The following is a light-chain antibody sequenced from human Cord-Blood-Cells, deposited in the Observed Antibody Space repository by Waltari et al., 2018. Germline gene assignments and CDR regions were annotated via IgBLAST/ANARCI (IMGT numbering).Light chain of an antibody. CDR1: QRVSSSY. Sequence: EIVLTQSPGTLSLSPGARATLSCRASQRVSSSYLAWYQQKPGQAPMLLIYGASSRATGIPDGFSGSGSGTDFTLTISRLEPEDFAVYYWQQYGSSPYSFGQGTKLEIK. CDR3: QQYGSSPYS. V-gene: IGKV3-20*01. CDR2: GAS. J-gene: IGKJ2*03.